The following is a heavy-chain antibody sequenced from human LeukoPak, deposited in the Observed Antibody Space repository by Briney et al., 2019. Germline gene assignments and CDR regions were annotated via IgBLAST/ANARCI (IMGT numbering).Heavy chain of an antibody. Sequence: ASVKVSCKAPGYTFTGYYMHWVRQAPGQGLEWMGWINPNSGGTNYAQKFQGRVTMTRDTSISTAYMELSRLRSDDTAVYYCARAHHSSGWRDDYWGQGTLVTVSS. CDR2: INPNSGGT. CDR3: ARAHHSSGWRDDY. CDR1: GYTFTGYY. V-gene: IGHV1-2*02. J-gene: IGHJ4*02. D-gene: IGHD6-19*01.